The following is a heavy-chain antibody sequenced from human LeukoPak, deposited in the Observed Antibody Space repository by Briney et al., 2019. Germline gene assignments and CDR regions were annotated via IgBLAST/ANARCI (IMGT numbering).Heavy chain of an antibody. Sequence: SVKVSCKASGGTFSSYAISWVRQAPGQGLEWMGRIIPILGIANYAQKFQGRVTITADKPTSTAYMELSSLRSEDTAVYYCARSGTRDGYNLDDPWGQGTLVTVSS. D-gene: IGHD5-24*01. CDR3: ARSGTRDGYNLDDP. CDR1: GGTFSSYA. J-gene: IGHJ5*02. V-gene: IGHV1-69*04. CDR2: IIPILGIA.